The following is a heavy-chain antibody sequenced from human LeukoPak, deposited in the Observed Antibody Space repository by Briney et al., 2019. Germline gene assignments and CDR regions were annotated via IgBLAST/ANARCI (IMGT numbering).Heavy chain of an antibody. CDR3: ARDHERDDYGDSYFDY. CDR2: ISYDGSNK. Sequence: GGSLRLSCAASGFTFSSYGMHWVRQAPGKGLEWVAVISYDGSNKYYADSVKGRFTISRDNSKNTLYLQMNSLRAEDTAVYYCARDHERDDYGDSYFDYWGQGTLVTVSS. V-gene: IGHV3-30*03. CDR1: GFTFSSYG. D-gene: IGHD4-17*01. J-gene: IGHJ4*02.